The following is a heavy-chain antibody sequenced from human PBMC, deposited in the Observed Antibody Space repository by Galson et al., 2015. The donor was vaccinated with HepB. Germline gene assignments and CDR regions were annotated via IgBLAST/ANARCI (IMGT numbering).Heavy chain of an antibody. V-gene: IGHV1-18*01. CDR1: GYTFTSYG. CDR2: ISAYTGNT. Sequence: SVKASCKASGYTFTSYGFSWVRQTPGQGLEWMGWISAYTGNTIFAQKFRDRVTLTTDKSTRTAYMELRGLIFDDTAVYYCARDLYSPDLTPLDYWGQGTLVTVFS. D-gene: IGHD2-8*01. CDR3: ARDLYSPDLTPLDY. J-gene: IGHJ4*02.